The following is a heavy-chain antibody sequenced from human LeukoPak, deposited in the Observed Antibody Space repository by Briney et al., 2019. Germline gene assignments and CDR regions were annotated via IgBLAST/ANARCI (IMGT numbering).Heavy chain of an antibody. J-gene: IGHJ4*02. D-gene: IGHD6-19*01. Sequence: GGSLRLSRTASGFTFGDYLMSWFRQAPGKGLEWIGFISGGTTEYAASVKGRFTISRDDSTSIAYLQMNSLTTEDTAVYYCSRGSGWLSVYWGQGTLVTVSS. CDR1: GFTFGDYL. CDR2: ISGGTT. V-gene: IGHV3-49*03. CDR3: SRGSGWLSVY.